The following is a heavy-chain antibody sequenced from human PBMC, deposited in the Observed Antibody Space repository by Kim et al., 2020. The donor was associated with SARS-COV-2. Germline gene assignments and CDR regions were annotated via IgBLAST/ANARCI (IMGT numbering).Heavy chain of an antibody. CDR2: ISSSSSTI. J-gene: IGHJ4*02. V-gene: IGHV3-48*02. CDR3: ARDHHAPDELTYYYDSSGYDPDY. Sequence: GGSLRLSCAASGFTFSSYSMNWVRQAPGKGLEWVSYISSSSSTIYYADSVKGRFTISRDNAKNSLYLQMNSLRDEDTAVYYCARDHHAPDELTYYYDSSGYDPDYWGQGTLVTVSS. CDR1: GFTFSSYS. D-gene: IGHD3-22*01.